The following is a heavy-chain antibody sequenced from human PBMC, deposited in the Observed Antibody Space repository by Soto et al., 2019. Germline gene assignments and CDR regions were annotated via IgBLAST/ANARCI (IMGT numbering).Heavy chain of an antibody. CDR2: ISSSSSYI. Sequence: EVQLVESGGGLVKPGGSLRLSCAASGFTFSSYSMNWVRQAPGKGLEWVSSISSSSSYIYYADSVKGRFTISRDNAKNSLYLQMNSLGAWDTAVYYCARDGSSSWYTPYCDYGMDVWGQGTTVTVSS. CDR1: GFTFSSYS. J-gene: IGHJ6*02. CDR3: ARDGSSSWYTPYCDYGMDV. D-gene: IGHD6-13*01. V-gene: IGHV3-21*01.